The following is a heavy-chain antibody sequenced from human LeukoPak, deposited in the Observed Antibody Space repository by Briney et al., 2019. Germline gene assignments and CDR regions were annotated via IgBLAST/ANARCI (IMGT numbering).Heavy chain of an antibody. V-gene: IGHV1-18*01. Sequence: ASVKVSCKASGYTFTSYGISWVRQAPGQGLEWMGWISAYNGNTNYAQKLQGRVTMITDTSTSTAYMELRSLRSDDTAVYYCARDKGLRFLEWLVDYYYYGMDVWGQGTTVTVSS. CDR3: ARDKGLRFLEWLVDYYYYGMDV. CDR1: GYTFTSYG. D-gene: IGHD3-3*01. CDR2: ISAYNGNT. J-gene: IGHJ6*02.